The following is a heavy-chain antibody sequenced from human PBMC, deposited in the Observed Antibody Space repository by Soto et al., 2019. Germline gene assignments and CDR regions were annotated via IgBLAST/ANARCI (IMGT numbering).Heavy chain of an antibody. CDR1: GGSISSGEYY. D-gene: IGHD3-22*01. V-gene: IGHV4-30-4*01. CDR3: ARAGDKTYYYDSSGYAAFDN. J-gene: IGHJ4*02. Sequence: SETLSLTCAVSGGSISSGEYYGSWIRQPPGKGLEWIGYIYHSGSTYYNPSLKSRVTISGDTSKNQFSLKLSSVTAADTAVYYCARAGDKTYYYDSSGYAAFDNWGQGTLVTVSS. CDR2: IYHSGST.